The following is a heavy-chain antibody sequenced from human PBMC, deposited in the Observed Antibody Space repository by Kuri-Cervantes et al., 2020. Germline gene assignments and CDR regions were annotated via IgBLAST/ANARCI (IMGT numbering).Heavy chain of an antibody. D-gene: IGHD6-19*01. CDR2: ISYDGSNK. J-gene: IGHJ6*02. Sequence: GESLKISCAASGSTFSSYAMHWVRQAPGKGLEWVAVISYDGSNKYYADSVKGRFTISRDNSKNTLYLQMNSLRAEDTAVYYCARDDPGAIAVAETGNYYYYYGMDVWGQGTTVTVSS. CDR3: ARDDPGAIAVAETGNYYYYYGMDV. V-gene: IGHV3-30-3*01. CDR1: GSTFSSYA.